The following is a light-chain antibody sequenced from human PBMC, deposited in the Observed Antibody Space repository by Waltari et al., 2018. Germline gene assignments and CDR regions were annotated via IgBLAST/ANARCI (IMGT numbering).Light chain of an antibody. V-gene: IGLV2-14*03. J-gene: IGLJ3*02. CDR3: SSYTSSSTLV. Sequence: QSALTPPASVSGSPGQSITISCTGTISDVGGYNYVSWYQQHPGKAPKLMIYDVSNRPSGVSNRFSGSKSGNTASLTISGLQAEDEADYYCSSYTSSSTLVFGGGTKLTVL. CDR1: ISDVGGYNY. CDR2: DVS.